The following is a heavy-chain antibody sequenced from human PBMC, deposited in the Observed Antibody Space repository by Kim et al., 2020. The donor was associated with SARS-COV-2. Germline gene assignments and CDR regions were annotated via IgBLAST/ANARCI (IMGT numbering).Heavy chain of an antibody. CDR1: GYRFTDFY. D-gene: IGHD6-6*01. J-gene: IGHJ1*01. CDR2: INPNTGGT. Sequence: ASVKVSCKASGYRFTDFYIHWVRQAPGQGLEWMGRINPNTGGTKFAQKFQGRITMTRVTSISTGYMELSSLRSDDTAVYYCAPYSTSSNLEHCGQGTLVTVSS. V-gene: IGHV1-2*06. CDR3: APYSTSSNLEH.